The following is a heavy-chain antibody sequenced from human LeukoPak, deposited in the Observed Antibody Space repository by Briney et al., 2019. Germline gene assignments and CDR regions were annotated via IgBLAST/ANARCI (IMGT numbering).Heavy chain of an antibody. CDR2: IYYSGST. V-gene: IGHV4-61*01. Sequence: PSETLSLTCTVSGGSVSSGSYYWSWIRQPPGKGLEWIGYIYYSGSTNYNPSLKSRVTISVDTSKNQFSLKLSSVTAADTAVYYCARALAGYGSGSYYIDYWGQGTLVTVSS. J-gene: IGHJ4*02. D-gene: IGHD3-10*01. CDR1: GGSVSSGSYY. CDR3: ARALAGYGSGSYYIDY.